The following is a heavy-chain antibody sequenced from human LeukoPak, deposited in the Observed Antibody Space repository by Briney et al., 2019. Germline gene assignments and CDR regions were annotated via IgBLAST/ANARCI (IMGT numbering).Heavy chain of an antibody. CDR1: GSSISSSSYY. CDR3: ARQRITMVRGVNNWFDP. V-gene: IGHV4-39*01. CDR2: IYYSGST. J-gene: IGHJ5*02. Sequence: SETLSLTCTVSGSSISSSSYYWGWIRQPPGMGLEWIGSIYYSGSTYYNPSLKSRVTISVDTSKNQFSLKLSSVTAADTAVYYCARQRITMVRGVNNWFDPWGQGTLFTVSS. D-gene: IGHD3-10*01.